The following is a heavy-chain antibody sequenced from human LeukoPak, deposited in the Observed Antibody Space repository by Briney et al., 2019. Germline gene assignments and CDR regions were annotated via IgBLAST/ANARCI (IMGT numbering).Heavy chain of an antibody. J-gene: IGHJ3*02. CDR1: GGTFSSYA. D-gene: IGHD2-15*01. Sequence: SVTVSCKASGGTFSSYAISWVRQAPGQGLEWMGGIIPIFGTANYAQKFQGRVTITADESTSTAYMELSSLRSEDTAVYYCARGKDPLPSDAFDIWGQGTMVTVSS. CDR2: IIPIFGTA. CDR3: ARGKDPLPSDAFDI. V-gene: IGHV1-69*13.